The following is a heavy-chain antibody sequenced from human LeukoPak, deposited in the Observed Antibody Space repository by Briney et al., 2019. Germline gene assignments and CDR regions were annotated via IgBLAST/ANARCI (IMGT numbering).Heavy chain of an antibody. CDR3: AREYGDYVFDY. Sequence: GGSLRLSCAASGFTVSSNYMSWVRQAPGKGLEWVSVIYSGGSTYYADSVKGRFTISRDNSKNTLYLQMNSLRAEDTAVYYCAREYGDYVFDYWGQGTLVTVSS. V-gene: IGHV3-66*01. J-gene: IGHJ4*02. CDR2: IYSGGST. D-gene: IGHD4-17*01. CDR1: GFTVSSNY.